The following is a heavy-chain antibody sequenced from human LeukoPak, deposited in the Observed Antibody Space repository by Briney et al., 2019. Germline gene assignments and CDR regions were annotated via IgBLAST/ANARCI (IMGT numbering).Heavy chain of an antibody. CDR2: ISYDGSNK. Sequence: PGGTLRLSCAASGFTFSSYAMHWVRQAPGKGLEWVAVISYDGSNKYYADSVKGRFTISRDNSKNTLYLRMNSLRAEDTAVYYCARAALRYCSSTSCYLKYYYYYYMDVWGKGTTVTVSS. D-gene: IGHD2-2*01. CDR1: GFTFSSYA. J-gene: IGHJ6*03. CDR3: ARAALRYCSSTSCYLKYYYYYYMDV. V-gene: IGHV3-30*01.